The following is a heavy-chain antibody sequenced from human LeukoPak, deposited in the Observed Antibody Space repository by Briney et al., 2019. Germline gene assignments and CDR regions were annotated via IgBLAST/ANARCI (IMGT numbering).Heavy chain of an antibody. CDR1: GFTFSSYS. CDR2: ISSSSSYI. V-gene: IGHV3-21*01. Sequence: GGSLRLSCAASGFTFSSYSMNWVRQAPGKGLEWVSSISSSSSYINYADSVKGRFTISRDDAKNSLYLQMNSLRAEDTAVYYCARAFYDTLTGLAYYFDYWGQGTLVTVSS. J-gene: IGHJ4*02. D-gene: IGHD3-9*01. CDR3: ARAFYDTLTGLAYYFDY.